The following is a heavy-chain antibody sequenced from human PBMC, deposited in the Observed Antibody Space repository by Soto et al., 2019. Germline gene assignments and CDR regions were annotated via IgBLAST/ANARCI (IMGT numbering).Heavy chain of an antibody. V-gene: IGHV3-48*02. J-gene: IGHJ4*02. CDR3: ARVSSGHDY. CDR2: ISSSSYTI. CDR1: GFTFSSYS. D-gene: IGHD6-19*01. Sequence: EVQLVESGGGLVQPGGSLRLSCAASGFTFSSYSMNWVRQAPGKGLEWVSYISSSSYTIYYADSVKGRFTISRDSAKNAGYLLMNRPRDEDSAVYYSARVSSGHDYWGQGTLVTVSS.